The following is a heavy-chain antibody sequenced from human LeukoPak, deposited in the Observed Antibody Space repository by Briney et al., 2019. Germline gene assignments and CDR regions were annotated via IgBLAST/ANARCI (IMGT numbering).Heavy chain of an antibody. CDR1: GGSFSGYY. CDR2: IIHSGST. D-gene: IGHD6-6*01. CDR3: AGYSGSPRYFDY. V-gene: IGHV4-34*12. Sequence: SETLSVTCAVYGGSFSGYYWSWIRQTPGKGLEWIGEIIHSGSTNYCPSLKSRVTISLDAAKSQFSLRLTSVTAADTAVYYCAGYSGSPRYFDYWGQGTLVTVSS. J-gene: IGHJ4*02.